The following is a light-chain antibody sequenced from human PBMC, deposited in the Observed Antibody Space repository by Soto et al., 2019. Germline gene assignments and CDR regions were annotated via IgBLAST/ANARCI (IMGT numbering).Light chain of an antibody. Sequence: EIVLTQSPGTLSLSPGERATLSCRASQSVGSSYLVWYQQKPGQAPRLLIYGASSMATGIPDRFSGSGSGADFTLSISRLEPEDFAVYYCQQYGSSPRTFGQGTKVEIK. CDR3: QQYGSSPRT. CDR1: QSVGSSY. CDR2: GAS. V-gene: IGKV3-20*01. J-gene: IGKJ1*01.